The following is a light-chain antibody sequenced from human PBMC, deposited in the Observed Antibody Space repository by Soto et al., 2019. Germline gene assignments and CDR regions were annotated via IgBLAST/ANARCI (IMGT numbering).Light chain of an antibody. V-gene: IGKV3-20*01. CDR1: QSVNSNY. CDR3: QQNGALPPT. J-gene: IGKJ1*01. CDR2: DAS. Sequence: EIVLTQSPGTLSLSPGERVTLSCRASQSVNSNYLAWYQQKPAQAPRLLIYDASSRATGIPDRFSGSGSGTDFTLTISRLEPEDFAVYYCQQNGALPPTFGQGTKVEIK.